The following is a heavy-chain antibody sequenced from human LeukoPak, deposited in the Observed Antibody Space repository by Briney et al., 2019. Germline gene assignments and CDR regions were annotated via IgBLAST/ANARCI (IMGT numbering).Heavy chain of an antibody. J-gene: IGHJ4*02. CDR2: ISGSGGST. D-gene: IGHD6-19*01. Sequence: GGSLRLSCAASGFTFSTYAMSWVRQAPGKGLEGVSGISGSGGSTYYADSVKGRFTISRDNSKNTLYLQMNSLRAEDTAVYYCAKRRGVPVAGFDYWGQGTLVTVYS. V-gene: IGHV3-23*01. CDR3: AKRRGVPVAGFDY. CDR1: GFTFSTYA.